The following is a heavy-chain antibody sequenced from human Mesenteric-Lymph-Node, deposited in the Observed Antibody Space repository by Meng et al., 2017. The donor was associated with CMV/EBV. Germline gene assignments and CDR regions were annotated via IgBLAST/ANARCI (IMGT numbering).Heavy chain of an antibody. V-gene: IGHV1-18*01. D-gene: IGHD3-3*01. CDR3: ARDRGITIFGVVHYYYGMDV. J-gene: IGHJ6*02. CDR2: ISAYNGNT. Sequence: ASVKVSCKASGYTFTSYGISWVRQAPGQGLEWMGWISAYNGNTNYAQKLQGRVTMTTDTSTSTAYMELRSLRYDDTAVYYCARDRGITIFGVVHYYYGMDVWGQGTTVTVSS. CDR1: GYTFTSYG.